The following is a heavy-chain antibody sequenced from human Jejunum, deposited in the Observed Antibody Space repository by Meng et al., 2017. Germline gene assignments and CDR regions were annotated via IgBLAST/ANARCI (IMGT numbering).Heavy chain of an antibody. V-gene: IGHV3-74*01. J-gene: IGHJ5*02. D-gene: IGHD2-21*02. CDR1: GFTFSNAW. CDR3: TRDVRLADCIDHSCPVFDP. CDR2: VNADGSDT. Sequence: GESLKISCAASGFTFSNAWMTWVRQAPGKGLEWVARVNADGSDTTYADSVRGRFTISRDNGKNMVYLQMSSLRAEDTARYYCTRDVRLADCIDHSCPVFDPWGQGTRVTVSS.